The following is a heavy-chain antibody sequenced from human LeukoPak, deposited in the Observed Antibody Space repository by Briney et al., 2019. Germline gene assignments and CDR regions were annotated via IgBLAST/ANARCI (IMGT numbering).Heavy chain of an antibody. D-gene: IGHD4/OR15-4a*01. CDR3: ARDRLWSSQAFDI. V-gene: IGHV3-53*01. CDR2: IYSGGST. CDR1: GFTVSSNY. Sequence: GGSLRLSCAASGFTVSSNYMSWVRQAPGKGLEWVSVIYSGGSTYYADSVKGRFTISRDNSKNTLYLQMNSLRAEDTAVYYCARDRLWSSQAFDIWGQGTMVTVSS. J-gene: IGHJ3*02.